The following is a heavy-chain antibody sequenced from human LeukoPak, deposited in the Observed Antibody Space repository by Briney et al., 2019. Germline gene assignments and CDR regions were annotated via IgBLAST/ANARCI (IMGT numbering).Heavy chain of an antibody. CDR3: TIDVVAVAALDF. Sequence: GGSLRLSCEASGFIFNDYDMSWVRQAPGKGLEWVSGISWDGGSTAYADSVKGRLTISRDNAKNSLYLQMNSLTAEDTAFYFCTIDVVAVAALDFWGQGTRVTVSS. CDR2: ISWDGGST. CDR1: GFIFNDYD. V-gene: IGHV3-20*04. J-gene: IGHJ4*02. D-gene: IGHD2-15*01.